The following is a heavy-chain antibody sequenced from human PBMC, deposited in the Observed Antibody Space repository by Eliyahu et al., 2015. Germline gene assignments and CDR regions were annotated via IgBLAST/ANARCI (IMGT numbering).Heavy chain of an antibody. CDR1: GGSLSSSNFY. CDR3: ARQKSNYFDY. V-gene: IGHV4-39*01. D-gene: IGHD6-6*01. CDR2: IYYSGST. Sequence: QLQLQESGPGLVKPSETLSLTCPVSGGSLSSSNFYWGWIRQPPGKGLEWIGSIYYSGSTYYNPSLKSRVTISVDTSKNRFSLKLSSVTAADTAVYYCARQKSNYFDYXGQGTLVTVSS. J-gene: IGHJ4*02.